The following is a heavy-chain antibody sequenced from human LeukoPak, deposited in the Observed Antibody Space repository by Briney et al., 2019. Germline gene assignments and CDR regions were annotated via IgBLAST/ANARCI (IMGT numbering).Heavy chain of an antibody. Sequence: PSETLSLTCTVYGGSFSGYYWSWIRQPPGKGLEWIGEINHSGSTNYNPSLKSRVTISVDTSKNQFSLKLSSETAADTAVYYCARDGYPTDYGDRYGMDVWGQGTTVTVSS. J-gene: IGHJ6*02. CDR2: INHSGST. CDR3: ARDGYPTDYGDRYGMDV. CDR1: GGSFSGYY. D-gene: IGHD4-17*01. V-gene: IGHV4-34*01.